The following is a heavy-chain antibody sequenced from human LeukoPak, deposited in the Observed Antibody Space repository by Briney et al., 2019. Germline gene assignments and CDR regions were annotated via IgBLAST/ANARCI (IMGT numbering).Heavy chain of an antibody. CDR2: ISSSSSYI. CDR1: GFTFSSYS. Sequence: GGSLRLSCAASGFTFSSYSMNWVRQAPGKGLEWVSSISSSSSYIYYADSVKGRFTISRDNSKNTLYLQMNSLRAEDTAVYYCAKDHSAYYYDSSGYYGYYFDYWGQGTLVTVSS. J-gene: IGHJ4*02. D-gene: IGHD3-22*01. V-gene: IGHV3-21*04. CDR3: AKDHSAYYYDSSGYYGYYFDY.